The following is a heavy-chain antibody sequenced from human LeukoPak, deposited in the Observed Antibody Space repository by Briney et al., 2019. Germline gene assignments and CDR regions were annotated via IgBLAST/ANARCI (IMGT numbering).Heavy chain of an antibody. CDR1: GGSFSGYY. V-gene: IGHV4-34*01. Sequence: PSETLSLTCAVYGGSFSGYYWSWIRQPPGKGLEWIGEINHSGSTNYNPSLKSRVTISVDTSKNQFSLKLSSVTAADTVVYYCVRDLYVWGSYRSLDYWGQGTLVTVSS. J-gene: IGHJ4*02. D-gene: IGHD3-16*02. CDR3: VRDLYVWGSYRSLDY. CDR2: INHSGST.